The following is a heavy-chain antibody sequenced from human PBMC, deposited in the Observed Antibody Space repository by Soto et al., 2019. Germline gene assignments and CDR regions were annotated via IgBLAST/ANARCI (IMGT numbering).Heavy chain of an antibody. Sequence: QITLKESGPTLVKPTQTLTLTCTFSGFSLSTSGVGVGWIRQPPGKALEWLALIYWDDDKRYRPSLKSRLTITKTPTKTQVVPTTTNMDPVDTATYYRVHTTMAAAGNFDYWGQGTLVTVSS. CDR1: GFSLSTSGVG. CDR3: VHTTMAAAGNFDY. J-gene: IGHJ4*02. V-gene: IGHV2-5*02. D-gene: IGHD6-13*01. CDR2: IYWDDDK.